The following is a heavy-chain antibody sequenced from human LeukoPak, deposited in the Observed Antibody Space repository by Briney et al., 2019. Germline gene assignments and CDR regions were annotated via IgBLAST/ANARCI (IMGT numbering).Heavy chain of an antibody. CDR3: ARRLTQYDCFDP. J-gene: IGHJ5*02. CDR1: GDIVSSNSVT. D-gene: IGHD2-2*01. Sequence: KTSQTLSLTCAISGDIVSSNSVTWNWIRQSPSRGLEWLGRTYYRSTCYNDYAVSVRGRITVNPDTSKNQFSLHLNSVTPEDTAVYYCARRLTQYDCFDPWGQGILVTVSS. V-gene: IGHV6-1*01. CDR2: TYYRSTCYN.